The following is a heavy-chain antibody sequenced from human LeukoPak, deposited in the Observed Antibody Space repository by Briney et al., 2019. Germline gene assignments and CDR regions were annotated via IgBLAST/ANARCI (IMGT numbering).Heavy chain of an antibody. J-gene: IGHJ6*02. V-gene: IGHV4-59*01. CDR2: IYYSGST. CDR1: GGSISSYY. Sequence: SGTLSLTCAVSGGSISSYYWSWIRQPPGKGLEWIGYIYYSGSTNYNPSLKSRVTISVDTSKNQFSLKLSSVTAADTAVYYCARDQEYCSGGSCSYGMDVWGQGTTVTVSS. CDR3: ARDQEYCSGGSCSYGMDV. D-gene: IGHD2-15*01.